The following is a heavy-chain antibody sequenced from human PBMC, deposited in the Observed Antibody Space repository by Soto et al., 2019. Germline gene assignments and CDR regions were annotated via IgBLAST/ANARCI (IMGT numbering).Heavy chain of an antibody. V-gene: IGHV1-8*01. J-gene: IGHJ6*02. Sequence: QVQLVQSGAEVKKPGASVKVSCRASGYTFIGYDINCVRQAPGQGLEWLGWMNPNSFNTGYAQKFQGRVTMTRNTSISTAYLELSSLRPDDTAVYYCAIAESLRFAYYYYGMDVWGQGTPVTVS. CDR1: GYTFIGYD. D-gene: IGHD3-16*01. CDR3: AIAESLRFAYYYYGMDV. CDR2: MNPNSFNT.